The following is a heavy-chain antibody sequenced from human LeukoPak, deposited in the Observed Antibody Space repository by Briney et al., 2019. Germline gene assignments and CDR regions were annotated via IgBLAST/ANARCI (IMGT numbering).Heavy chain of an antibody. Sequence: GGSLRLSCAASGFIFSSSWMSWVRQAPGKGLEWVANIKQDGSQKHYVDSVKGRFTISRDNAKTSLYLQMNSLRAEDTAVYYCARHLSGVTGYTYGRGIDYWGQGTLVTVSS. V-gene: IGHV3-7*01. CDR3: ARHLSGVTGYTYGRGIDY. CDR1: GFIFSSSW. J-gene: IGHJ4*02. CDR2: IKQDGSQK. D-gene: IGHD5-18*01.